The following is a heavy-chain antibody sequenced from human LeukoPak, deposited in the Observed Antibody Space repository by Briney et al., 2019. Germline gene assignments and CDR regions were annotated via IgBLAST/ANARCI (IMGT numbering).Heavy chain of an antibody. D-gene: IGHD3-22*01. CDR3: AKDLTYYYDSGGYYSGGFDY. Sequence: PGGSLRLSCAASGFTFSSYGMHWVRQAPGKGLEWVAVIWYDGSNKYYADSVKGRFTISRDNSKNTLYLQMNSLRAEDTAVYYCAKDLTYYYDSGGYYSGGFDYWGQGTLVTVSS. V-gene: IGHV3-33*06. CDR2: IWYDGSNK. J-gene: IGHJ4*02. CDR1: GFTFSSYG.